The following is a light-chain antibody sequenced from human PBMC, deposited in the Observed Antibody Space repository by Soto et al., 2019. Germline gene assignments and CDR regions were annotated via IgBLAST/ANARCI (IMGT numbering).Light chain of an antibody. CDR3: SSYTSSSIPYV. J-gene: IGLJ1*01. CDR1: NSDVGGYNF. Sequence: QSALTQPASVSGSPGQSITISCTGTNSDVGGYNFVSWYQQHPGKAPTLMIYDVSNRPSGVSNRFSGSKSGNTASLNISGLQAEDEADYYCSSYTSSSIPYVFGIGTKLTVL. V-gene: IGLV2-14*01. CDR2: DVS.